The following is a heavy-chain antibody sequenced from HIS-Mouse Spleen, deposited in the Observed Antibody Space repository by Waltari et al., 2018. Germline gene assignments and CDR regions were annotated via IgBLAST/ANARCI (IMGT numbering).Heavy chain of an antibody. CDR2: IYSGGSP. V-gene: IGHV3-66*01. J-gene: IGHJ4*02. Sequence: EVQLVESGGGLVQPGGSLRLSCAASGFTVSSNYMSWVRQAPGKGLEWVSVIYSGGSPYYADSVKGRFTISRDNSKNTLYLQMNSLRAEDTAVYYCECRITMVRGAHDYWGQGTLVTVSS. D-gene: IGHD3-10*01. CDR1: GFTVSSNY. CDR3: ECRITMVRGAHDY.